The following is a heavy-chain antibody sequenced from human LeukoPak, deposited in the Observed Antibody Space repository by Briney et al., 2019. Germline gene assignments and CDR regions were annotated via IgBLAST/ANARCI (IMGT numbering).Heavy chain of an antibody. D-gene: IGHD1-26*01. CDR3: ARDRGATERVFDY. CDR1: GGTFSSYA. V-gene: IGHV1-69*05. CDR2: IIPIFGTA. J-gene: IGHJ4*02. Sequence: GSSVKVSCKASGGTFSSYAISWVRPAPGQGLEWMGRIIPIFGTANYAQKFQGRVTITTDESTSTAYMELSSLRSEDTAVYYCARDRGATERVFDYWGQGTLVTVSS.